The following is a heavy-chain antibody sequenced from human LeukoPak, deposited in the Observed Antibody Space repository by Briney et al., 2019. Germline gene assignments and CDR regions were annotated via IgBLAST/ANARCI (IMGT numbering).Heavy chain of an antibody. CDR3: ARVPRTGSRYYYYGMDV. J-gene: IGHJ6*02. Sequence: ASVKVSCKASGYTFTSYGISWVRQAPGQGLEWMGWISAYNGNTNYAQKLQGRVTMTTDTSTSTAYMELRSLRSDDTAVYYCARVPRTGSRYYYYGMDVWGQGTTVTVSS. V-gene: IGHV1-18*01. D-gene: IGHD1-26*01. CDR1: GYTFTSYG. CDR2: ISAYNGNT.